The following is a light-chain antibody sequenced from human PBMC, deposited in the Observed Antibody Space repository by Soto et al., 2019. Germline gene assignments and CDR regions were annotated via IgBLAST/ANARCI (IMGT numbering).Light chain of an antibody. Sequence: QSVLTQPPSASTTPGQKVTISCSGSNANIGNNKVNWYQQLPGTAPKLLIYSSNQRPSGVPDRFSGSKAGTSASLAIIGLQSEDEANYYCATWDDSLHGYVFGAGTKVTVL. CDR3: ATWDDSLHGYV. CDR2: SSN. J-gene: IGLJ1*01. V-gene: IGLV1-44*01. CDR1: NANIGNNK.